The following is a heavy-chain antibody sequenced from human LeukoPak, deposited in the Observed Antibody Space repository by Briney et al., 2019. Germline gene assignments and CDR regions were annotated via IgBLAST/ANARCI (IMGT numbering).Heavy chain of an antibody. J-gene: IGHJ4*02. CDR3: ARLNSGWGIPDY. V-gene: IGHV3-13*01. Sequence: GGSLRLSCSASGFIFSDYDMYWVRQVAGEGLEWVSGVGATGDTSYPDSVKGRFTISRDNAKNSLYLQMNSLRVGDTAIYYCARLNSGWGIPDYWGQGILVAVSS. CDR2: VGATGDT. CDR1: GFIFSDYD. D-gene: IGHD6-25*01.